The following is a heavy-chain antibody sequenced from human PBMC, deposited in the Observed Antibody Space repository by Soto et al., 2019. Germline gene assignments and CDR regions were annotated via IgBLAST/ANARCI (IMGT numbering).Heavy chain of an antibody. CDR3: ARDPAAMVTYYYYGMDV. J-gene: IGHJ6*02. Sequence: QVQLVQSGAEVKKHGASVKVSCKASGYTFTSYGISWVRQAPGQGLEWMGWISAYNGNTHYAQKFQGRVTMTTDTSTSTAYMELRSLRSDDTAVYYCARDPAAMVTYYYYGMDVWGQGTTVTVSS. V-gene: IGHV1-18*04. CDR1: GYTFTSYG. D-gene: IGHD5-18*01. CDR2: ISAYNGNT.